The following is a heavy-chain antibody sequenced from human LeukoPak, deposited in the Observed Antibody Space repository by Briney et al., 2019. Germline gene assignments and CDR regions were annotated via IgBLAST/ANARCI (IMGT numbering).Heavy chain of an antibody. J-gene: IGHJ4*02. Sequence: GGSLRLSCAASEFTFSSYPMSWVRQAPGKGLEWVSAIGADGSDTYYADSVKGRFTISRDNFKNTLHLRMNGLRAEDTALYYCAKGRYCTGGTCTLFHYWGQGTLVTVSS. CDR2: IGADGSDT. CDR3: AKGRYCTGGTCTLFHY. V-gene: IGHV3-23*01. CDR1: EFTFSSYP. D-gene: IGHD2-15*01.